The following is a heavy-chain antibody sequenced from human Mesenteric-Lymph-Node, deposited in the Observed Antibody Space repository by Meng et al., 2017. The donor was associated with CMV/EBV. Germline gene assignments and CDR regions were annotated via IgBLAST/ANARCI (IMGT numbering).Heavy chain of an antibody. CDR2: ISSSGATK. D-gene: IGHD5-18*01. CDR1: GFTFSSYE. Sequence: GESLKISCAASGFTFSSYEMNWVRQAPGKGLEWVSYISSSGATKYYVDSVKGRFIISRDNARNSLYLQMNSLRAEDTAVYNCARGDTALMEGMDVWGQGTTVTVSS. CDR3: ARGDTALMEGMDV. V-gene: IGHV3-48*03. J-gene: IGHJ6*02.